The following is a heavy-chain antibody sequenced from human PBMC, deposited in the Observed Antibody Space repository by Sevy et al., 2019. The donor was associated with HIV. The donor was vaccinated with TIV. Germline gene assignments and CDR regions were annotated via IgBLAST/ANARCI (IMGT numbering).Heavy chain of an antibody. CDR2: IIPIFGTA. J-gene: IGHJ3*02. CDR1: GGTFSSYA. D-gene: IGHD3-3*01. CDR3: ARGKTYYDFWSGYLPGGDAFDI. Sequence: ASVKVSCKASGGTFSSYAISWVRQAPGQGLEWMGGIIPIFGTANYAQKFQGRVTITADESTSTAYMGLSSLRSEDTAVYYCARGKTYYDFWSGYLPGGDAFDIWGQGTMVTVSS. V-gene: IGHV1-69*13.